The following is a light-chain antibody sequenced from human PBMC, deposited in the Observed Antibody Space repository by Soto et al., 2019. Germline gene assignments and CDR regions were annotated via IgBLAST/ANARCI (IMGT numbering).Light chain of an antibody. CDR3: QSYDSSMYGYV. CDR1: ISSIVAGYY. J-gene: IGLJ1*01. CDR2: ANS. V-gene: IGLV1-40*01. Sequence: QSLLTHPPSVSRAPGHRVTISCAGSISSIVAGYYLHCYQQLPVAAPKLLIYANSNRPSGVPYRFSGSKSGTSASLAITGLQAEDEADYYCQSYDSSMYGYVFACWTKVPVL.